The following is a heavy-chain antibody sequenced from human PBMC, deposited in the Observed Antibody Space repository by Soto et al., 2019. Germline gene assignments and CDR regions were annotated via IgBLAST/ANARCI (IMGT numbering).Heavy chain of an antibody. V-gene: IGHV3-30*01. Sequence: GGSLRLSFVGSGFTFSNSAMHWVRQAPGKGLEWVSFISFDSSEIHYADSVKVRFTISRDNPSNTLFLHVNSPRADDTGVYYCAIARVVHSSLHXWGQAAPVTASX. CDR2: ISFDSSEI. CDR3: AIARVVHSSLHX. J-gene: IGHJ5*02. D-gene: IGHD2-15*01. CDR1: GFTFSNSA.